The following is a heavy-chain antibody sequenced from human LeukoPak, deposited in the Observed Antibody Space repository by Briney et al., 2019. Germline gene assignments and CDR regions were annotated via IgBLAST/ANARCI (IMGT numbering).Heavy chain of an antibody. Sequence: GTSVKVSCKASGYTFSDHYMHWVRQAPGQGLEWMGWINPNSGGTNYAQKFQGRVTMTRDTSISTAYMELSRLRSDDTAVYYCARDRVGRDSSGYSCWGQGTLVTVSS. CDR2: INPNSGGT. J-gene: IGHJ4*02. CDR1: GYTFSDHY. V-gene: IGHV1-2*02. D-gene: IGHD3-22*01. CDR3: ARDRVGRDSSGYSC.